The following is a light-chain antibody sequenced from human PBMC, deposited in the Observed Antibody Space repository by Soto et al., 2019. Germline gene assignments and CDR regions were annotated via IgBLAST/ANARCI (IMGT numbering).Light chain of an antibody. CDR1: QTVLSSSNNKNF. CDR2: WAS. V-gene: IGKV4-1*01. CDR3: QQSYSTPLT. J-gene: IGKJ4*01. Sequence: DIVMTQSPDSLAVSLGERATINCKSSQTVLSSSNNKNFLAWYQQKPGQPPKLLIYWASTRESGVPDRFSGSGSETDFTLTISSLQAEDVAVYYCQQSYSTPLTFGGGTKVEI.